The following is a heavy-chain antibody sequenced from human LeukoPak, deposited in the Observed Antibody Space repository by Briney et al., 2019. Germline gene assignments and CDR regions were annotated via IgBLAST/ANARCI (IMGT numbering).Heavy chain of an antibody. CDR1: GFTFSSYG. J-gene: IGHJ4*02. CDR2: ISYDGSNK. D-gene: IGHD4-23*01. V-gene: IGHV3-30*18. Sequence: GGSLRLSCAASGFTFSSYGMHWVRQAPGKGLEWVAVISYDGSNKYYADSVKGRFTISRDNSKNTLYLQMNSLRAEDTAAYYCAKDIATVVTPADYWSQGTLVTVSS. CDR3: AKDIATVVTPADY.